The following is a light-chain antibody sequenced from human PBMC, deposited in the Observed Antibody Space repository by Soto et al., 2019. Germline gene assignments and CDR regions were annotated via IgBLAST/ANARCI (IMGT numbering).Light chain of an antibody. J-gene: IGLJ1*01. CDR1: SSNIGAGYV. V-gene: IGLV1-40*01. Sequence: QSALTQPPSVSGAPGQRVTISCTGSSSNIGAGYVVHWYQQLPGTAPKLLIYGNSNRPSGVPDRFSGSKSGTSASLAITGLQAEDEADYYCQSYDSSLSALYVFGTGTKVT. CDR2: GNS. CDR3: QSYDSSLSALYV.